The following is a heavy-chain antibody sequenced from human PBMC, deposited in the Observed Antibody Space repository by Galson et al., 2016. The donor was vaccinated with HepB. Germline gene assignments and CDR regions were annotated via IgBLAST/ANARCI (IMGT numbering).Heavy chain of an antibody. CDR1: GFAFSRYG. V-gene: IGHV3-33*08. CDR2: IWYDGSNK. Sequence: SLRLSCAASGFAFSRYGMNWVRQAPGKGLEWVAVIWYDGSNKYYADSVKGRFTISRDNSRNRLYLQMNSLRAEDTAVYYCTRIVSTMVRGVTYNWFDPWGQGTLVTVSS. CDR3: TRIVSTMVRGVTYNWFDP. J-gene: IGHJ5*02. D-gene: IGHD3-10*01.